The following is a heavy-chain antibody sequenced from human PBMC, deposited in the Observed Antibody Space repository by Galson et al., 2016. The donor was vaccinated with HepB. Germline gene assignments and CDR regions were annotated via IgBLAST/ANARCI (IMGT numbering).Heavy chain of an antibody. CDR2: SSHSGNA. V-gene: IGHV4-34*01. Sequence: ETLSLTCAVYGGSFSGYYWSWIRQPPGKGLEWIGESSHSGNANYNPSLKSRVTISVDTSKNQFSLKLTSLTAADTAVYYCAREPSSTIFAVVHYYYYMDVWGRGTTVTVSS. CDR3: AREPSSTIFAVVHYYYYMDV. D-gene: IGHD3-3*01. CDR1: GGSFSGYY. J-gene: IGHJ6*03.